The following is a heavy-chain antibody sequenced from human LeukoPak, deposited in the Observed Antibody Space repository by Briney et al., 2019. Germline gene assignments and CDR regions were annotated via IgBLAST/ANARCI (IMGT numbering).Heavy chain of an antibody. CDR1: GFTFSSYE. Sequence: GGSLRLSCAASGFTFSSYEMNWVRQAPGKGLEWVSYISSSCSTIYYADSVKGRFTISRDNAKNSLYLQMNSLRAEDTAVYYCARAEYSRPLYLGMDVWGKGTTVTVSS. CDR3: ARAEYSRPLYLGMDV. CDR2: ISSSCSTI. D-gene: IGHD4-11*01. V-gene: IGHV3-48*03. J-gene: IGHJ6*04.